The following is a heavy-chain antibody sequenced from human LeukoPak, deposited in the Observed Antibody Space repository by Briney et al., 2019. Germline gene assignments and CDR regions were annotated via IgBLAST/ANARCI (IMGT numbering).Heavy chain of an antibody. CDR2: IYYSGST. J-gene: IGHJ4*02. D-gene: IGHD2-2*02. CDR1: GGSISSSSYY. Sequence: PSETLSLTCTVSGGSISSSSYYWGWIRQPPGKGLEWIGSIYYSGSTNYNPSLKSRVTISVDASKNQFSLKLSSVTAADTAVYYCAREREWCSSTSCYTYYFDYWGQGTLVTVSS. CDR3: AREREWCSSTSCYTYYFDY. V-gene: IGHV4-39*07.